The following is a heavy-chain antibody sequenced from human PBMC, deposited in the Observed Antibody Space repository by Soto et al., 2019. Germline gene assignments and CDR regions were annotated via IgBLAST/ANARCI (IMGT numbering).Heavy chain of an antibody. CDR2: INHSGST. CDR3: ARTDGDYVSYFDY. J-gene: IGHJ4*02. Sequence: SGTLSLTCAVYGGSFSGYYWSWIRQPPGKGLEWIGEINHSGSTNYNPSLKSRVTISVDTSKNQFSLKLSSVTAADTAVYYCARTDGDYVSYFDYWGQGTLVTVSS. D-gene: IGHD4-17*01. V-gene: IGHV4-34*01. CDR1: GGSFSGYY.